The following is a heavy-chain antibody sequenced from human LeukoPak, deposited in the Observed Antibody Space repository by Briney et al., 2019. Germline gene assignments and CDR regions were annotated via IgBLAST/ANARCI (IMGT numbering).Heavy chain of an antibody. CDR1: GFTFSSYA. CDR2: ISYDGSNK. CDR3: ASDSGYDYCDY. D-gene: IGHD5-12*01. J-gene: IGHJ4*02. Sequence: PGGSLRLSCAASGFTFSSYAMHWVRQAPGKGLEWVAVISYDGSNKYYADSVKGRFTIARDNSKNTLYLQMNSLRAEDTAVYYCASDSGYDYCDYWGQGTLVTVSS. V-gene: IGHV3-30-3*01.